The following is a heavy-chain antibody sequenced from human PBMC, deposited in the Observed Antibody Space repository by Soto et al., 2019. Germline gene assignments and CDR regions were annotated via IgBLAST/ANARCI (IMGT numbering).Heavy chain of an antibody. CDR1: GFTFSSYG. CDR2: IWYDGSNK. CDR3: ARVPGYSSGWYDY. V-gene: IGHV3-33*01. Sequence: GGSLRLSCAASGFTFSSYGMHWVRQAPGKGLEWVAVIWYDGSNKYYADSVKGRFTISRDNSKNTLYLQMNSLRAEDTAVYYCARVPGYSSGWYDYWGQGTLVTVSS. D-gene: IGHD6-19*01. J-gene: IGHJ4*02.